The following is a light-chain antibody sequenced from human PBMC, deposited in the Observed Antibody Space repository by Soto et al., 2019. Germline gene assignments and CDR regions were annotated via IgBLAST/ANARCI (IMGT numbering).Light chain of an antibody. V-gene: IGKV4-1*01. CDR2: WAS. Sequence: DIVMTQSPDSLAVSLGERATINCKSSQSVLYSSNNKNYLAWYQQKPGQPPSLLIYWASTRESGVPDRFSGSGYGTDFTLTISSLQAEDVAVYYCQQYFSTRPTFGPGTKVDIK. J-gene: IGKJ3*01. CDR3: QQYFSTRPT. CDR1: QSVLYSSNNKNY.